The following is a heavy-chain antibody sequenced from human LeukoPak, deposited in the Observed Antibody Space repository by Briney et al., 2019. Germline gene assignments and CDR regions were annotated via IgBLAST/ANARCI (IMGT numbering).Heavy chain of an antibody. J-gene: IGHJ5*02. CDR2: TYYRSKWYN. CDR3: ARNQNPRLLWFGELLSYNWFDP. CDR1: GDSVSSNSAA. D-gene: IGHD3-10*01. V-gene: IGHV6-1*01. Sequence: SQTLSLTCAISGDSVSSNSAAWNWIRQSPSRGLEWLGRTYYRSKWYNDYAVSVKSRITINPDTSKNQFSLQLNSVTPEDTAVYYCARNQNPRLLWFGELLSYNWFDPWGQGTLVTVSS.